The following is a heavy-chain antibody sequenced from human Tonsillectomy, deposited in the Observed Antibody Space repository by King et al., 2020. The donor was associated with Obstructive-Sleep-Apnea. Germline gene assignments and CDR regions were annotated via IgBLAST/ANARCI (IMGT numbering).Heavy chain of an antibody. V-gene: IGHV3-30*04. CDR2: ISYDGSIK. CDR3: ARDKDMVRVPAVMVDFYYGMDV. J-gene: IGHJ6*02. CDR1: GFTFSSHA. D-gene: IGHD2-2*01. Sequence: VQLVESGGGVVQPGRSLRLSCAASGFTFSSHAMHWVRQAPGKGLEWVAVISYDGSIKYYADSVKGRFTISRDNSKNTLYLQMNSLRAEDTAVYYCARDKDMVRVPAVMVDFYYGMDVWGQGTTVTVSS.